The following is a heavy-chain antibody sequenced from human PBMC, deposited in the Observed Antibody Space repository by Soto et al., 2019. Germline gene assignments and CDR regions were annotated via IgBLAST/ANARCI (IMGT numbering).Heavy chain of an antibody. CDR3: AREGGAIGPLDY. J-gene: IGHJ4*02. Sequence: QVQLVESGGGVVQPGRSLRLSCAASGFTFSSYGMHWSRQAPGKGMEWVVVIWYDGSNKYYADSVKGRFTISRDNSKNTLYLQMNSLRAEDTAVYYCAREGGAIGPLDYWGQGTLVTVSS. CDR1: GFTFSSYG. V-gene: IGHV3-33*01. CDR2: IWYDGSNK. D-gene: IGHD3-16*02.